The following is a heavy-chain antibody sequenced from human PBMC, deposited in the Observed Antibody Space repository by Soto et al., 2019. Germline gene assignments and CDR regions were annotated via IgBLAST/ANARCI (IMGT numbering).Heavy chain of an antibody. D-gene: IGHD2-15*01. J-gene: IGHJ5*02. CDR2: IITIFGTA. CDR1: GGTFSSYA. V-gene: IGHV1-69*05. CDR3: ARDAPTKSHSDCSGGSCYHLIREQFYGWFDP. Sequence: QVQLVQSGAEVKKPGSSVKVSCKASGGTFSSYAISWVRQAPGQGLEWIGGIITIFGTANYFQKFQGRVTIASADSTITAYMEMSSLGSEDTAGYYCARDAPTKSHSDCSGGSCYHLIREQFYGWFDPWGQGTLVTVSS.